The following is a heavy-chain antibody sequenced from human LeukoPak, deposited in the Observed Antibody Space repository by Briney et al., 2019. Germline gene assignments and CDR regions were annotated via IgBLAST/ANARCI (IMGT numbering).Heavy chain of an antibody. D-gene: IGHD5-12*01. CDR1: GFTFSLYN. V-gene: IGHV3-30*04. J-gene: IGHJ6*02. CDR2: ISFGGSPT. Sequence: PGGSLRLSCAGSGFTFSLYNMHWVRQAPGKGVEWVALISFGGSPTYYADSVRGRFTISRDNSKNTLFLQMSSLKAEDTAVYYCAREGASNGYHYGMDVWGQGTTVSVSS. CDR3: AREGASNGYHYGMDV.